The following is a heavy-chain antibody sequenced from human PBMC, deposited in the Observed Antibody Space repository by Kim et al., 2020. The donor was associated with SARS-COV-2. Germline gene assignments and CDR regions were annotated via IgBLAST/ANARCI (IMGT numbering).Heavy chain of an antibody. D-gene: IGHD6-13*01. J-gene: IGHJ6*03. V-gene: IGHV1-24*01. CDR3: ATAKSPYSNSYMDV. Sequence: EQKFQGRVTMTEDTSTDTAYMELSSLRSEDTAVYYCATAKSPYSNSYMDVWGKGTTVTVSS.